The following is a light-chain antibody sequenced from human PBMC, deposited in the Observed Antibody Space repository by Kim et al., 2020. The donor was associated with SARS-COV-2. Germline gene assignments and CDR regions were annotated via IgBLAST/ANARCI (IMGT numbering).Light chain of an antibody. Sequence: VSPGDRATLSCRASQSVSSNLAWYQQKPGQAPRLLIYGASPRATGIPAMFSGSGSGTEFTLTISSLQPEDFAVYYCQQYSNWPLTFGGGTKVDIK. J-gene: IGKJ4*01. CDR3: QQYSNWPLT. CDR1: QSVSSN. CDR2: GAS. V-gene: IGKV3-15*01.